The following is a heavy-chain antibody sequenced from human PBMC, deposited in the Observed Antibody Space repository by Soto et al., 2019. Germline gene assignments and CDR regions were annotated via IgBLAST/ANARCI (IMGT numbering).Heavy chain of an antibody. CDR1: GFTFTSSA. CDR2: IVVGSGNT. D-gene: IGHD1-26*01. Sequence: SVKVSCKASGFTFTSSAMQWVRQARGQRLEWIGWIVVGSGNTNYAQKFQERVTITRDMSTSTAYMELSSLRSEDTAVYYCAADSEYYYDMDVWGKGTTVTVSS. V-gene: IGHV1-58*02. J-gene: IGHJ6*03. CDR3: AADSEYYYDMDV.